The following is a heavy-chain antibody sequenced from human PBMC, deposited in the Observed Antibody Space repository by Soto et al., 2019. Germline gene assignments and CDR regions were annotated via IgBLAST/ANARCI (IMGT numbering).Heavy chain of an antibody. Sequence: QVQLVESGGGLVKPGGSLRLSCAASGFTFSDYYMSWIRQAPGKGLESLSYISGSSSDTKYEDTVRGRFTISRDNAKNALYLQMNSLRAEDTSVYYCETGPRRLTDWGQGTPVIVSS. CDR3: ETGPRRLTD. J-gene: IGHJ4*02. CDR1: GFTFSDYY. CDR2: ISGSSSDT. D-gene: IGHD3-9*01. V-gene: IGHV3-11*05.